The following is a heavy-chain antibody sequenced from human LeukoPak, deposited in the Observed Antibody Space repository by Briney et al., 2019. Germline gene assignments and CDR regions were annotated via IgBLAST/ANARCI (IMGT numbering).Heavy chain of an antibody. D-gene: IGHD3-3*01. Sequence: SQTLSLTCTVSGGSISSGSYYWSWIRQPAGKGLEWIGRIYTSGSTNCNPSLKSRVTISVDTSKNQFSLKLSSVTAADTAVYYCARAAPYYDFWSGYYTSYGSGSYYFDYWGQGTLVTVSS. CDR2: IYTSGST. CDR1: GGSISSGSYY. CDR3: ARAAPYYDFWSGYYTSYGSGSYYFDY. V-gene: IGHV4-61*02. J-gene: IGHJ4*02.